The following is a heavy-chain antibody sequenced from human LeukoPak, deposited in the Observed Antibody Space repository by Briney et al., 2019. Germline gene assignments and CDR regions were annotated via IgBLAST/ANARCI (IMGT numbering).Heavy chain of an antibody. J-gene: IGHJ4*02. Sequence: GGSLRLSCAASGFTFSDYYMSWIRQAPGKGLEWVSYISSSGSTIYYADSVKGQFTISRDNAKNSLYLQMNSLRAEDTAVYYCARSSGSYYSHSDYWGQGTLVTVSS. CDR2: ISSSGSTI. CDR1: GFTFSDYY. D-gene: IGHD1-26*01. V-gene: IGHV3-11*01. CDR3: ARSSGSYYSHSDY.